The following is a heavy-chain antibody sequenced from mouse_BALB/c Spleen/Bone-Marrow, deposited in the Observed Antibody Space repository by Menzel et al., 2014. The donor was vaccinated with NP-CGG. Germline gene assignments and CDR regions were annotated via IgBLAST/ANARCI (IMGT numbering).Heavy chain of an antibody. Sequence: DVMLVESGGGLVKPGGSLKLSRAASGFTFSSYAMSWVRQTPEKRLEWVATISSGGSYTYYPGSVKGRFTISRDNAKNTLYLQMSSLKSEDTAMYYCARHGITRLLDYWGQGTTLTVSS. J-gene: IGHJ2*01. CDR3: ARHGITRLLDY. V-gene: IGHV5-9-1*01. CDR1: GFTFSSYA. CDR2: ISSGGSYT. D-gene: IGHD2-4*01.